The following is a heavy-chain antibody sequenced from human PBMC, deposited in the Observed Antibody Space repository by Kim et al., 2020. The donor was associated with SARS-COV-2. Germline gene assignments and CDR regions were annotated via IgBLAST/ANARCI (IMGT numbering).Heavy chain of an antibody. D-gene: IGHD3-22*01. J-gene: IGHJ6*02. V-gene: IGHV3-23*01. CDR3: AKDSSDSSGILNWYYYYGMDV. CDR1: GFTFSSYA. CDR2: ISGSGGST. Sequence: GGSLRLSCAASGFTFSSYAMSWVRQAPGKGLEWVSAISGSGGSTYYADSVKGRFTISRDNSKNTLYLQMNSLRAEDTAVYYCAKDSSDSSGILNWYYYYGMDVWGQGTTVTVSS.